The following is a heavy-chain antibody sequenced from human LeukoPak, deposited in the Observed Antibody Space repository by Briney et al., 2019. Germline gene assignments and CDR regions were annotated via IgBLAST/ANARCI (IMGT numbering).Heavy chain of an antibody. CDR3: ARINPLNRGYCSSTSCYTGYNWFDP. D-gene: IGHD2-2*02. J-gene: IGHJ5*02. CDR1: GYTFTSYG. CDR2: ISAYNGNT. V-gene: IGHV1-18*01. Sequence: ASVKVSWKASGYTFTSYGISWVRQAPGQGLEWMGWISAYNGNTNYAQKLQGRVTMTTDTSTSTAYMELRSLRSDDTAVYYCARINPLNRGYCSSTSCYTGYNWFDPWGQGTLVTVSS.